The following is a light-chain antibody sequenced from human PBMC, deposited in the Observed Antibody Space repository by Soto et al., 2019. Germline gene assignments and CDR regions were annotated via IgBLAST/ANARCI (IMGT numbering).Light chain of an antibody. CDR2: SAS. V-gene: IGKV3-15*01. CDR3: KKYNEWPRT. Sequence: EILMTQSPATLSVSPGERATLSCRASQSVSNNLSWYQQKPGQAPRLLIYSASSRATGIPARISGSVSGTEFTLTVRSLQSDDFAVYYCKKYNEWPRTLGGGTLVET. CDR1: QSVSNN. J-gene: IGKJ4*01.